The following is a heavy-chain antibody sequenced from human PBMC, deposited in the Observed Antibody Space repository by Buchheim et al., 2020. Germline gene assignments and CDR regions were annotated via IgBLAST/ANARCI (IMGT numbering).Heavy chain of an antibody. CDR3: ARDLHYDFWSGYSRAWFDP. D-gene: IGHD3-3*01. CDR2: INPSGGST. J-gene: IGHJ5*02. Sequence: QVQLVQSGAEVKKPVASVKVSCKASGYTFTSYYMHWVRQALGQGLEWMGIINPSGGSTSYAHKFQGRVTMTRDTSTSTVYMELSSLRSEDTAVYYCARDLHYDFWSGYSRAWFDPWGQGTL. CDR1: GYTFTSYY. V-gene: IGHV1-46*03.